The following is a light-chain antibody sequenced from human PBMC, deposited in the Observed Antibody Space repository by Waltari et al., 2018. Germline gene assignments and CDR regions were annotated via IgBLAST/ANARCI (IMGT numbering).Light chain of an antibody. CDR1: SSDIGGYNY. Sequence: QSALTQPASVSGSPGQSITISCTGTSSDIGGYNYVSWYQQHPGKAPKLMIFDVARWPSGVSNRFSGSQSGNTASLTISGLQAEDEADYYCASYTTTRTVVFGGGTKVTVL. CDR2: DVA. CDR3: ASYTTTRTVV. V-gene: IGLV2-14*01. J-gene: IGLJ2*01.